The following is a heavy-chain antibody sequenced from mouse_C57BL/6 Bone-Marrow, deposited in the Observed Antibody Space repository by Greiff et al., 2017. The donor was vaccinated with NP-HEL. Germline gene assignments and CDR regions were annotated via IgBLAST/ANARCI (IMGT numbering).Heavy chain of an antibody. V-gene: IGHV1-82*01. J-gene: IGHJ4*01. D-gene: IGHD2-3*01. Sequence: VQLQQSGPELVKPGASVKISCKASGYAFSSSWMNWVKQRPGKGLEWIGRIYPGDGDTNYNGKFKGKATLTADKSSSTAYMQLSSLTSEDSAVYFCARLGYDGYYPGAMDYWGQGTSVTVSS. CDR1: GYAFSSSW. CDR3: ARLGYDGYYPGAMDY. CDR2: IYPGDGDT.